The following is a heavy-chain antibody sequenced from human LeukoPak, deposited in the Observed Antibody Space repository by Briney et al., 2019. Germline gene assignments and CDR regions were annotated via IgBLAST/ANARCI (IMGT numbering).Heavy chain of an antibody. Sequence: GGSLRLSCAASGFTFSSYAMHWVRQAPGKGLEWVAVISYDGSNKYYADSVKGRFTISRDNSKNTLYLQMNSLRAEDTAVYYCAKGAPIVGATFWYFDLWGRGTPVSVSS. D-gene: IGHD2-15*01. J-gene: IGHJ2*01. CDR2: ISYDGSNK. CDR1: GFTFSSYA. V-gene: IGHV3-30-3*01. CDR3: AKGAPIVGATFWYFDL.